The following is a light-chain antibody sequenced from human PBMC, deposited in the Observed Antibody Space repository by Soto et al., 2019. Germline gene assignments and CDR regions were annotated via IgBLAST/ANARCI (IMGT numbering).Light chain of an antibody. J-gene: IGLJ2*01. CDR1: SSNIGNNY. CDR3: GTWDSSLGAVV. CDR2: DNN. V-gene: IGLV1-51*01. Sequence: QAVVTQPPSVSATPGQRVTISCSGSSSNIGNNYVSWYQQLPGTAPKLLIYDNNKRPSGIPDRFSGSKSGTSATLGITGLQTGDEADYYCGTWDSSLGAVVVGGGTKLTVL.